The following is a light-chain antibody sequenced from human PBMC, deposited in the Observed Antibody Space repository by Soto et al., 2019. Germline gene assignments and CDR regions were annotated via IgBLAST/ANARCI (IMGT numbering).Light chain of an antibody. CDR1: SSDVGSYNL. Sequence: QSVLTQPASVSGSPGQSITISCTGTSSDVGSYNLVSWCQLHPGKAPKLMIYEVSKRPSGVSSRFSGSKSGNTASLTISGLQAEDEADYYCCSYAGSSTLIFGTGTKLTVL. CDR3: CSYAGSSTLI. CDR2: EVS. V-gene: IGLV2-23*02. J-gene: IGLJ1*01.